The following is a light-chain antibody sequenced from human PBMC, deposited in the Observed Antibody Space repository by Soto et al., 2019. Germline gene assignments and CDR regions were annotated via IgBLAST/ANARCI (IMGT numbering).Light chain of an antibody. CDR1: QSVSSN. CDR3: QQYGRSPFT. V-gene: IGKV3-20*01. J-gene: IGKJ3*01. CDR2: GAS. Sequence: EIVLTQSPGTLSLSPGERATLSCRASQSVSSNLAWYQQKPGQAPRLLIYGASSRATGIPGRFSGSGSGTDFTLTISRLEPEDFAVYYCQQYGRSPFTFGPGTKVDIK.